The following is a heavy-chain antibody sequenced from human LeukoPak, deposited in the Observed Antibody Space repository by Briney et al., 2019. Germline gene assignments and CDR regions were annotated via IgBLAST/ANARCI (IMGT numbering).Heavy chain of an antibody. Sequence: GASVKVSCKASGGTFSSYAISWVRQAPGQGLEGMGRIIPILGIANYAQKFQGRVTITANKSTSTAYMELSSLRSEDTAVYYCARVDNWNFRNYNWFDPWGQGTLVTVSS. CDR3: ARVDNWNFRNYNWFDP. CDR1: GGTFSSYA. D-gene: IGHD1-7*01. J-gene: IGHJ5*02. V-gene: IGHV1-69*04. CDR2: IIPILGIA.